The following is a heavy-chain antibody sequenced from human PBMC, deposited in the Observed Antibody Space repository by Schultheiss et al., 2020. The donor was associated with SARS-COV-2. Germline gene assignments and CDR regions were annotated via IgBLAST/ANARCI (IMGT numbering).Heavy chain of an antibody. J-gene: IGHJ5*02. CDR2: IIPIFGTA. D-gene: IGHD4-17*01. CDR1: GGTFSSYA. Sequence: SVKVSCKASGGTFSSYAISWVRQAPGQGLEWMGGIIPIFGTANYAQKFQGRVTITADESTSTAYMELSSLRSEDTAVYYCARDSDYGDYDNWFDPWGQGTLVTVSS. CDR3: ARDSDYGDYDNWFDP. V-gene: IGHV1-69*13.